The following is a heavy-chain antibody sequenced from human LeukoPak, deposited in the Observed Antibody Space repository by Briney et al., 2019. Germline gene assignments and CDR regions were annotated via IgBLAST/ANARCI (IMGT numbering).Heavy chain of an antibody. V-gene: IGHV4-59*11. CDR1: GGSISDHY. CDR3: ARVFSDSSGCPFDN. CDR2: ISYSGRT. D-gene: IGHD3-22*01. Sequence: PSETLSLTCIVSGGSISDHYWSWIRQPPGKGLDWIGHISYSGRTNYNPSLKSRVTISLDTSRNQFSLKLTSVTAADTAVYYCARVFSDSSGCPFDNWGQGTLVTVSS. J-gene: IGHJ4*02.